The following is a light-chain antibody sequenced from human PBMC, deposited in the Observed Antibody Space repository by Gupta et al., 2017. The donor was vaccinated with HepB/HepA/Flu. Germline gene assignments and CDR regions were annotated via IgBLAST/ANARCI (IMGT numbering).Light chain of an antibody. CDR2: GAS. V-gene: IGKV3-15*01. Sequence: EIVMTPSPATLSVSPGERATLSCRASQSIRNNLAWYQQKPGQAPRLLFYGASTRATGIPARLSGSGSGTEFTLTISSLQSEDFAVYYCQQYENWPPLTFGGGTKVEIK. CDR1: QSIRNN. J-gene: IGKJ4*01. CDR3: QQYENWPPLT.